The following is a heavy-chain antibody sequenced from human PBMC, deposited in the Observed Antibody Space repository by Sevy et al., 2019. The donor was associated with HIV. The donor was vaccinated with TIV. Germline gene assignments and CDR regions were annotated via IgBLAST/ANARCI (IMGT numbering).Heavy chain of an antibody. Sequence: GGSLTLSCVASGFTFSSYNMNWVRQAPGKGLEWVSSISSSSSYVYHADSVKGRFTISRDNAKNSLYLQMNSLRAEDTAVYYCAKWDADRRWFFDYWGQGTLVTVSS. D-gene: IGHD1-26*01. J-gene: IGHJ4*02. CDR3: AKWDADRRWFFDY. CDR1: GFTFSSYN. V-gene: IGHV3-21*06. CDR2: ISSSSSYV.